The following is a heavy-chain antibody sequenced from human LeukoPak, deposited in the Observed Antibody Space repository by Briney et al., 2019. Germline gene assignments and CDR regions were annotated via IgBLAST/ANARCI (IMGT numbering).Heavy chain of an antibody. CDR1: GFSFSDYY. V-gene: IGHV3-11*01. CDR3: GRDQYYYDSSAPPLY. D-gene: IGHD3-22*01. Sequence: GGSLRLSCAASGFSFSDYYMSWIRQAPGKGLEWVSYISSSGNTIYYADSVKGRFTISRDNAKNSLYLQMNSLRAEDTAVYYCGRDQYYYDSSAPPLYWGQGTLVTVSS. CDR2: ISSSGNTI. J-gene: IGHJ4*02.